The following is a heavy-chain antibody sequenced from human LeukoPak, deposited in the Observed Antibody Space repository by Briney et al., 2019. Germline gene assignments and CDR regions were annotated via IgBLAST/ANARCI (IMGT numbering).Heavy chain of an antibody. CDR3: ARPNSVMEVDKDLDY. Sequence: GESLKISCKGSGYSFTSYWIGWVRQMPGKGLEWMGIIYPGDSDTRYSPSFQGQVTISADKSISTAYLQWSSLKASDTAMYYCARPNSVMEVDKDLDYWGQGTLVTVSS. CDR2: IYPGDSDT. CDR1: GYSFTSYW. J-gene: IGHJ4*02. V-gene: IGHV5-51*01. D-gene: IGHD5-12*01.